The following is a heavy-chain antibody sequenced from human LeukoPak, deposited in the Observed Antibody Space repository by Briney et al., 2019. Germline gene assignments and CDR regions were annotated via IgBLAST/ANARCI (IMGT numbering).Heavy chain of an antibody. D-gene: IGHD3-3*01. CDR2: VSSSSRYI. CDR3: ARYSNYDYFFDS. V-gene: IGHV3-21*06. CDR1: GFNFSSYT. Sequence: AGGSLRFSCGASGFNFSSYTLNWVRQAPGKGLEWVSTVSSSSRYIYYADSVKGRSTISRDNANNSVYLQMNSLRVEDTAIYYCARYSNYDYFFDSWGQGTLVTVSS. J-gene: IGHJ4*02.